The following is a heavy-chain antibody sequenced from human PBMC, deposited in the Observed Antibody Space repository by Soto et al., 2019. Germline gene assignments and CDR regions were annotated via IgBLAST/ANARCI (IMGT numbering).Heavy chain of an antibody. CDR3: APMGV. J-gene: IGHJ6*02. Sequence: GGSLRLSCTASGFTFSSYAMSWVRQAPGKGLEWVSAIGGSDNRTYYADSVKGRFTISRDNSKNTLYLQMSSLRADDTAVYYCAPMGVWGQGTTVTV. V-gene: IGHV3-23*01. CDR2: IGGSDNRT. CDR1: GFTFSSYA.